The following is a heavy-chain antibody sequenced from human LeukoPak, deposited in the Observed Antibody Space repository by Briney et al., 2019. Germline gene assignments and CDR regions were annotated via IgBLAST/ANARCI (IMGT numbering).Heavy chain of an antibody. CDR1: GFRFNTYW. Sequence: GGSLRLFCAASGFRFNTYWMSWVRQAPGKGLEWVANIKQDGNEKYYADSVKGRFTISRDNSRNSVFLQMNSLRPEDTALYHCAKEVDCPSDCLFFHSWGQGTLVTVSS. D-gene: IGHD2-21*02. J-gene: IGHJ4*02. CDR2: IKQDGNEK. CDR3: AKEVDCPSDCLFFHS. V-gene: IGHV3-7*03.